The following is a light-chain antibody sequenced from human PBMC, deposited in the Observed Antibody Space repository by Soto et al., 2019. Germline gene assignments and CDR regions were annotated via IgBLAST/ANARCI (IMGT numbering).Light chain of an antibody. CDR1: QSVSAN. CDR2: GAS. CDR3: QKYKSWPPIT. Sequence: EIVMTQSPPTLSVSPGARAPLSGRASQSVSANIAWYQQKPGQAPTLLIYGASTRATGIPARFSGSGSGTEFTLSISSLQSEDLAVYYCQKYKSWPPITFGKGTRLEIK. J-gene: IGKJ5*01. V-gene: IGKV3-15*01.